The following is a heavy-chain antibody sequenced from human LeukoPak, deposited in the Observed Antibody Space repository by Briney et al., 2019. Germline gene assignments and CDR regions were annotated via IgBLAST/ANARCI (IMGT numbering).Heavy chain of an antibody. CDR3: ARVIAAAGNY. Sequence: PVGSLGLSCAASGFTFSSYSMNWVRQAPGKGLEWVSSISSSSSYIYYADSVKGRFTISRDNAKNSLYLQMNSLRAEDTAVYYCARVIAAAGNYWGQGTLVTVSS. CDR1: GFTFSSYS. J-gene: IGHJ4*02. V-gene: IGHV3-21*01. D-gene: IGHD6-13*01. CDR2: ISSSSSYI.